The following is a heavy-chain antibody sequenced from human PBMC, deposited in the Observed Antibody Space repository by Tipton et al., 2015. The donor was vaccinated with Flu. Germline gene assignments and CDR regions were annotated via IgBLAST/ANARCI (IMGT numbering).Heavy chain of an antibody. J-gene: IGHJ6*02. CDR2: INSDGSST. CDR3: ARGIDYSSSWYYYYYGMDV. D-gene: IGHD6-13*01. Sequence: SLRLSCAASGFTFSSYWMHWVRQAPGKGLVWVSRINSDGSSTSYADSVKGRFTISRDNAKNTLYLQMNSLRAEDTAVYYCARGIDYSSSWYYYYYGMDVWGQGTTVTVSS. V-gene: IGHV3-74*01. CDR1: GFTFSSYW.